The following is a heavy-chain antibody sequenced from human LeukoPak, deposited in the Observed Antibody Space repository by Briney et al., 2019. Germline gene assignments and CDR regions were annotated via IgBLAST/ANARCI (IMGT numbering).Heavy chain of an antibody. CDR2: LGSTAYDGTT. D-gene: IGHD3-9*01. Sequence: GGPLRLSCTPSGFTFSNYPMSGVRQAPGKGREGFALLGSTAYDGTTKYAASVKGRFTISRDDAKTIAYLQMNSLKTEDTAVYYCTRPYYDYLTGYYSDYWGQGTLVTVSS. J-gene: IGHJ4*02. CDR1: GFTFSNYP. V-gene: IGHV3-49*04. CDR3: TRPYYDYLTGYYSDY.